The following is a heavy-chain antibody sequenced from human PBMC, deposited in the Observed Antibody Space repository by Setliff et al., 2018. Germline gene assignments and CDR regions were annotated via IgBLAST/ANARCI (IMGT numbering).Heavy chain of an antibody. V-gene: IGHV3-NL1*01. CDR2: IHSGGSST. D-gene: IGHD6-25*01. J-gene: IGHJ3*02. Sequence: GGSLRLSCAASGFFFRSYEMNWVRQTPGKGLEWVSVIHSGGSSTYYADSVKGRFTISRDNARDSLYLHMNSLGAEDTAVYYCARSPANGGHDAFDIWGQGTMVTVSS. CDR3: ARSPANGGHDAFDI. CDR1: GFFFRSYE.